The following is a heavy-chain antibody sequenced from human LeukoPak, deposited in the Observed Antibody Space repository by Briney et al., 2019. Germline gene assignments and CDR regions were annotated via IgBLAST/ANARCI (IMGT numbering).Heavy chain of an antibody. CDR2: INSDGSST. V-gene: IGHV3-74*01. CDR1: GFTSSSYW. D-gene: IGHD3-16*01. J-gene: IGHJ1*01. CDR3: ARGITFVYFQH. Sequence: GGSLRLSCAASGFTSSSYWMHWVRQAPGKGLVWVSRINSDGSSTSYADSVKGRFTISRDNAKNTLYLQMNSLRAEDTAVYYCARGITFVYFQHWGQGTLVTVSS.